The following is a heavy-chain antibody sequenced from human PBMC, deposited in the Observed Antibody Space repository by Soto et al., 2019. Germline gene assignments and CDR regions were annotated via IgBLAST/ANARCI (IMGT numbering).Heavy chain of an antibody. CDR1: GGSVSSGGYY. Sequence: SETLSLTCTVSGGSVSSGGYYWSWIRQHPGKGLEWIGYISYSGSTYYNPSLKSRPTISVDTSKNQFSLKLSSVTAADTAVYYCARALPSYYYYGMDAWGQGTTVTVSS. CDR3: ARALPSYYYYGMDA. CDR2: ISYSGST. J-gene: IGHJ6*02. V-gene: IGHV4-31*03.